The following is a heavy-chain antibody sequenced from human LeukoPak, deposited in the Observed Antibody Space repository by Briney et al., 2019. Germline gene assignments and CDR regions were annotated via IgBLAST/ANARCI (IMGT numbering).Heavy chain of an antibody. CDR3: ARVSSSSWYAASDY. J-gene: IGHJ4*02. CDR1: GYTFTTYG. CDR2: ISTYSGAT. D-gene: IGHD6-13*01. Sequence: ASVKVSCKASGYTFTTYGISWVRQAPGQGLEWMGWISTYSGATNYVQNLQGRVTMTTDTSTTTAYMELRSLRAGDTAVYYCARVSSSSWYAASDYWGQGTLVTVSS. V-gene: IGHV1-18*01.